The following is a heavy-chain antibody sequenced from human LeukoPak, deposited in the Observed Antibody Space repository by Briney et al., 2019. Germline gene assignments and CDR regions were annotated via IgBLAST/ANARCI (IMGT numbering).Heavy chain of an antibody. CDR2: ITITTYI. Sequence: GGSLRLSCAASGFTFSNSNMYWVRQAPGEGPEWVSSITITTYIYYADSVKGRFTISRDNAKNSLYLQMNSLRAEDTAIYYCARALSIESSSPQGNWGQGTLVTVSS. J-gene: IGHJ4*02. CDR1: GFTFSNSN. V-gene: IGHV3-69-1*02. CDR3: ARALSIESSSPQGN. D-gene: IGHD2-21*01.